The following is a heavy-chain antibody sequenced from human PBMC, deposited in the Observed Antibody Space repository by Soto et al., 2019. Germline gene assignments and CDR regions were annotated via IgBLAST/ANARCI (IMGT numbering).Heavy chain of an antibody. D-gene: IGHD3-3*01. CDR1: GFTFSSYG. CDR3: AKDGFRSGYYRSYYYYGMDV. J-gene: IGHJ6*02. CDR2: ISYDGSNK. Sequence: QVQLVESGGGVVQPGRSLRLSCAASGFTFSSYGMHWVRQAPGKELEWVAVISYDGSNKYYADSVKGRFTISRDNSKNTLYLQMNSLRAEDTAVYYCAKDGFRSGYYRSYYYYGMDVWGQGTTVTVSS. V-gene: IGHV3-30*18.